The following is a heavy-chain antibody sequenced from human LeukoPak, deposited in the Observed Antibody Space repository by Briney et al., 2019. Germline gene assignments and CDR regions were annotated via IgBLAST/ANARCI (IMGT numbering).Heavy chain of an antibody. CDR3: AREPKGLSGLYCYYMDV. CDR2: INHSGST. V-gene: IGHV4-34*01. CDR1: AGSFTGYY. D-gene: IGHD3-10*01. Sequence: SETLSLTCAVYAGSFTGYYWSWIRQPPGKGLEWLGEINHSGSTNYNPSLKSRVTISVDTSKNQFSLKLSSVTAADTAVYYCAREPKGLSGLYCYYMDVWGKGTTVTVSS. J-gene: IGHJ6*03.